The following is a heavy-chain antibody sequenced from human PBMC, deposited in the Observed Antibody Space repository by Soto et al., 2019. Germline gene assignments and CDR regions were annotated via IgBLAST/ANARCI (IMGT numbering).Heavy chain of an antibody. CDR1: GYSVSDYF. CDR3: ARIKWGLDYYNGMDV. Sequence: QVQLVQSGAEVKKSGASVKVSCKASGYSVSDYFIQWVRQAPGQGLEWVAWINPKSAATNYAKKFQGGVSLTWETSFSTAYMELTRLRPDDTAVYYCARIKWGLDYYNGMDVWGQGTTVIVSS. J-gene: IGHJ6*02. CDR2: INPKSAAT. D-gene: IGHD1-26*01. V-gene: IGHV1-2*02.